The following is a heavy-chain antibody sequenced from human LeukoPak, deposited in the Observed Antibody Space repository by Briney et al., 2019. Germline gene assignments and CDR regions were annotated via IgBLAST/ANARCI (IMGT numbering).Heavy chain of an antibody. CDR2: INPNSGGT. CDR1: GYTFTGYY. J-gene: IGHJ3*02. Sequence: ASVKVSCKASGYTFTGYYMHWVRQAPGQGLEWMGWINPNSGGTNYAQKFQGRVTMTRDTSISTAYMELSRLRSDDTAVYYCVREPNWNDGAFDIWGQGTMVTVSS. CDR3: VREPNWNDGAFDI. V-gene: IGHV1-2*02. D-gene: IGHD1-1*01.